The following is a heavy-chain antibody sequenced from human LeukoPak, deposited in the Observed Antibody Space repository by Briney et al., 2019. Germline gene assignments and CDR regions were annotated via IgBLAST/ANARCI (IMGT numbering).Heavy chain of an antibody. CDR1: GLTVSNNG. V-gene: IGHV3-23*01. Sequence: HSGGSLRLSCVASGLTVSNNGLSWFRQAPGKRLEWVSDISGVGNTYYAESVKGRFTISRDNSKNTLYLQMNSLRAEDTAVYYCAKEALSIVGATTLDYWGQGTLVTVSS. D-gene: IGHD1-26*01. CDR3: AKEALSIVGATTLDY. CDR2: ISGVGNT. J-gene: IGHJ4*02.